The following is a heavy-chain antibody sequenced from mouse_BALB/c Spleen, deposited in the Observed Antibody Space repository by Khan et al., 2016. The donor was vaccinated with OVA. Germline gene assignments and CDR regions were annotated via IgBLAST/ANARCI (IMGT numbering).Heavy chain of an antibody. J-gene: IGHJ3*01. V-gene: IGHV1-81*01. CDR3: SRGGYSVFAC. CDR1: GYTFTDYV. D-gene: IGHD3-1*01. Sequence: QVQLQQSGPELVKPGASLKVSCKASGYTFTDYVIGWVKQRTRQGLEWIGDIFPGSDTPYYNDKFKDTATLNAAKSSNTAYMQLRSLTSEDSAVYFLSRGGYSVFACWGQGTLVTVSA. CDR2: IFPGSDTP.